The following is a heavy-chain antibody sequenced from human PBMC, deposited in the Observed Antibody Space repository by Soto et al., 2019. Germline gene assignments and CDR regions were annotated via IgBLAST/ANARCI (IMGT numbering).Heavy chain of an antibody. CDR2: AYYRSKWYN. J-gene: IGHJ6*02. CDR3: ARDSTSWPDYYYYGMAV. CDR1: GDSVSSNSGA. V-gene: IGHV6-1*01. D-gene: IGHD6-13*01. Sequence: SQTLSLTCAISGDSVSSNSGAWNCLRQSPSRGLEWLGRAYYRSKWYNDYAESVKSRITINVDTSKNQFSLQLKSVTPEDTAVYYCARDSTSWPDYYYYGMAVWGQGTTVTVSS.